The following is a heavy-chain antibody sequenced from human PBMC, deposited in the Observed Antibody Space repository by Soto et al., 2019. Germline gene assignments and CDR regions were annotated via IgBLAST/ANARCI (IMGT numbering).Heavy chain of an antibody. CDR2: IIPIFGTA. Sequence: QVQLVQSGAEVKKPGSSVKVSCKASGGTFSSYAISWVRQAPGQGLEWMGGIIPIFGTANYAQKFQGRVTITADKSTSTAYMELSSLRSEDTAVYYCAKDRLHHPMVRGVRLPEGSNWFDPWGQGTLVTVSS. V-gene: IGHV1-69*06. D-gene: IGHD3-10*01. J-gene: IGHJ5*02. CDR1: GGTFSSYA. CDR3: AKDRLHHPMVRGVRLPEGSNWFDP.